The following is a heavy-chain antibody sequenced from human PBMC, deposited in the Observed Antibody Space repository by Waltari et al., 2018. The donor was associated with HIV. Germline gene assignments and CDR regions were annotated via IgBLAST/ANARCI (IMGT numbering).Heavy chain of an antibody. CDR2: IYAGDSEA. D-gene: IGHD4-17*01. Sequence: EEKLVQSGAEVKEPGESLKISCKSLGNNFAGYWVGLVRQMPGKGLEWVGGIYAGDSEAADSPSHQGRVIMSTDSCISTVYLQWSSLRASDTAMYYCARRKGDYRTAFDIWGQGTMVTASS. V-gene: IGHV5-51*01. J-gene: IGHJ3*02. CDR1: GNNFAGYW. CDR3: ARRKGDYRTAFDI.